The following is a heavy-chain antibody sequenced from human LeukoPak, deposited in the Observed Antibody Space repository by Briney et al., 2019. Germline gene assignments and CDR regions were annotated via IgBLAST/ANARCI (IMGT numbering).Heavy chain of an antibody. J-gene: IGHJ4*02. Sequence: GGSLRLSCAASGFTFSSYAMSWVRQAPGKGLEWVSAISGSGGSTYYADSVKGRFTISRDNSKNTLYLQMNSLRAEDTAVYYCAKDGHIVVVPAAVYYFDYWGQGTQVTVSS. V-gene: IGHV3-23*01. CDR1: GFTFSSYA. CDR3: AKDGHIVVVPAAVYYFDY. CDR2: ISGSGGST. D-gene: IGHD2-2*01.